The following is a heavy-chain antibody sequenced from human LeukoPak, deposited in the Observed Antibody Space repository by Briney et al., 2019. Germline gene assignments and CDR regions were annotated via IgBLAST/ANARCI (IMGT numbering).Heavy chain of an antibody. CDR1: GFSIGNHG. D-gene: IGHD3-16*01. J-gene: IGHJ5*02. CDR2: ISHDGGAE. V-gene: IGHV3-30*03. Sequence: AGGSLRLSCAVSGFSIGNHGMHWVRQAPDKGLEWVAMISHDGGAEYYGDSVKGRLTISRDNSENTLYLQTNGLRVEDTAVYYCARDWGSSGWYNWFDPWGQGTLVIVSS. CDR3: ARDWGSSGWYNWFDP.